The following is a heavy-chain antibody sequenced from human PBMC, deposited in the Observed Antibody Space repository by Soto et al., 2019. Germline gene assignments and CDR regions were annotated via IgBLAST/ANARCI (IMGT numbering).Heavy chain of an antibody. CDR3: ATSEGRDAYSFDY. CDR2: IIPMFGTP. D-gene: IGHD4-4*01. Sequence: ASVKVSCKASGVTFNRQDMRWVRQAPGQGLEWMGWIIPMFGTPHYAEKFQDRVTITADESTGTAYLELSSLTSEDTAVYYCATSEGRDAYSFDYWGPGTLVTVSS. CDR1: GVTFNRQD. J-gene: IGHJ4*02. V-gene: IGHV1-69*13.